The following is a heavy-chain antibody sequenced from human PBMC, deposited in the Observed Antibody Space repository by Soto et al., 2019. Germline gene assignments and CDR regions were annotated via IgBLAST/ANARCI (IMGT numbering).Heavy chain of an antibody. J-gene: IGHJ6*02. V-gene: IGHV1-69*06. CDR3: ARGGGTGDYYKHYGMDG. Sequence: VSCKASGGTFSSYAISWVRQAPGQGLEWMGGIIPIFGTANYAQKFQGRVTITADKSTSTAYMELSSLRSEDTAVYYCARGGGTGDYYKHYGMDGWGQGNKVTVSS. D-gene: IGHD2-15*01. CDR1: GGTFSSYA. CDR2: IIPIFGTA.